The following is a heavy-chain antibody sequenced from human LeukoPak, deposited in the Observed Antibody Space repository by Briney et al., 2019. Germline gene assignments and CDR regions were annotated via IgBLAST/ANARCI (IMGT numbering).Heavy chain of an antibody. CDR3: TRGERLGLDY. J-gene: IGHJ4*02. Sequence: SETLSLTCTVSAATITTYYWGWLRQCPGKGLEWIGYIYYSRTSNDNPSLKSRVTISVDTSKNQFSLRLTSVTAADTAVYYCTRGERLGLDYWGQGTLVTVSS. CDR2: IYYSRTS. V-gene: IGHV4-59*01. D-gene: IGHD6-19*01. CDR1: AATITTYY.